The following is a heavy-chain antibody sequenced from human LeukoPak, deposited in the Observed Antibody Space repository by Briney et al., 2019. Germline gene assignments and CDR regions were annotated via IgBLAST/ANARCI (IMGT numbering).Heavy chain of an antibody. CDR2: IYPGDSDS. Sequence: GESLKISCKGSGYSFANYGIGWVRQMPGKGLEWMGIIYPGDSDSRYSPSFQGQVTISADKSISTAYLQWSSLKASDTAMYYCAKRQYGSGSYYFDYWGQGTLVTVSS. CDR1: GYSFANYG. J-gene: IGHJ4*02. CDR3: AKRQYGSGSYYFDY. V-gene: IGHV5-51*01. D-gene: IGHD3-10*01.